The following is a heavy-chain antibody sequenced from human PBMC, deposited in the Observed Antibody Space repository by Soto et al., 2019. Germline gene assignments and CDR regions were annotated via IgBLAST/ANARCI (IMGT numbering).Heavy chain of an antibody. Sequence: PSETLSLTCTVSGGSISSGGYYWSWIRQHPGKGLEWIGYIYYSGSTYYNPSLKSRVTISVDTSKNQFSLKLSSVTAADTAVYSCARGCSDSSGPDNWFDPWGQGTLVTVSS. J-gene: IGHJ5*02. CDR1: GGSISSGGYY. CDR2: IYYSGST. D-gene: IGHD3-22*01. V-gene: IGHV4-31*03. CDR3: ARGCSDSSGPDNWFDP.